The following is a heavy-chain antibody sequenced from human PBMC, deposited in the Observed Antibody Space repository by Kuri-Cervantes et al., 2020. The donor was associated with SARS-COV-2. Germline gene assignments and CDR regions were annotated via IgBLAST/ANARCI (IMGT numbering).Heavy chain of an antibody. V-gene: IGHV3-33*08. CDR3: ARETYYDFWSGYYFRYYGMDV. CDR2: IWYDGSNK. Sequence: GESLKISCAASGFTFSSYGMHWVRQAPGKGLEWVAVIWYDGSNKYYADSVKGRFTISRDNSKNTLYLQMNSLRAEDTAVYYCARETYYDFWSGYYFRYYGMDVWGQGTTVTVSS. D-gene: IGHD3-3*01. CDR1: GFTFSSYG. J-gene: IGHJ6*02.